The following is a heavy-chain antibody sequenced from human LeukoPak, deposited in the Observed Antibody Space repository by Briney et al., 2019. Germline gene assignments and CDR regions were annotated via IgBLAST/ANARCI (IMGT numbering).Heavy chain of an antibody. V-gene: IGHV3-30-3*01. Sequence: PGGSLRLSCAASGFTFSSYNMPWVRQAPGKGLEWVALISYDGSNQLYADSVRGRFTISRDNSKNTLQLQLNSLRVEDTAVYYCARIDILTGYAAVGDCWGQGALVTVSS. J-gene: IGHJ4*02. CDR3: ARIDILTGYAAVGDC. CDR2: ISYDGSNQ. CDR1: GFTFSSYN. D-gene: IGHD3-9*01.